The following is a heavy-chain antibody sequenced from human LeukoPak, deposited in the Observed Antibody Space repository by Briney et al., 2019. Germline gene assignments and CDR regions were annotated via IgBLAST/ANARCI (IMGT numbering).Heavy chain of an antibody. CDR3: ATEGPHMDV. V-gene: IGHV1-18*01. CDR2: ISAYNGTT. J-gene: IGHJ6*03. CDR1: RYTFTSYG. Sequence: AVPVSYKASRYTFTSYGISGVRQAPGQGREWVGWISAYNGTTNYAQKVQARVTMTTHTSTSTAHMELRSLRSDDTTVYYCATEGPHMDVWGKGTTVTVSS.